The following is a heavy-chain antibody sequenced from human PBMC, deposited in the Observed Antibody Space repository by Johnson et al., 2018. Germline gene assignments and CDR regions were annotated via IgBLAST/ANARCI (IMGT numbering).Heavy chain of an antibody. D-gene: IGHD3-16*01. Sequence: EVQLLEAGGGLVKPGGSLRLSCAASAFITNTWMNWVRQAPGKGLEWVGRIKSKADGGTTDYAAPVKGRFTLSRDDSKNTVYLQMNSRETEDTAVYYWTTRGVDIWGQGTMVTVSS. CDR2: IKSKADGGTT. CDR3: TTRGVDI. J-gene: IGHJ3*02. V-gene: IGHV3-15*07. CDR1: AFITNTW.